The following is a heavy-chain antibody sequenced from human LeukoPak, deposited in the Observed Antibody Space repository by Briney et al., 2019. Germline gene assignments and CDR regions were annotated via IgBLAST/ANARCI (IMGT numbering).Heavy chain of an antibody. CDR2: ILYDGSNK. J-gene: IGHJ4*02. Sequence: GGSLRLSCAASRFTFSTYAMHWDRQAPGKGLEWVAVILYDGSNKYYADSVKGRFTISRDNSKNTMYLQMNSLRADDTAVYYCARGLGHIVVVSMLRCFDYWGQGTLVTVSS. D-gene: IGHD2-21*01. CDR1: RFTFSTYA. V-gene: IGHV3-30*04. CDR3: ARGLGHIVVVSMLRCFDY.